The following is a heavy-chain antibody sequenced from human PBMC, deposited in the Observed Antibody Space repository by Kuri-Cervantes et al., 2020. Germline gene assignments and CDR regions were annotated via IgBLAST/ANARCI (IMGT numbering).Heavy chain of an antibody. V-gene: IGHV3-53*01. Sequence: GESLKISCAASGFTVSSNYMTWVRRAPGKGLEWVSDIYSGDSTYYADSVKGRFTICRDNSKNTVYLQMNSLRVEDTAVYYCARDLGGYSTRYDAFDVWGQGTMVTVSS. CDR2: IYSGDST. D-gene: IGHD2-21*01. J-gene: IGHJ3*01. CDR3: ARDLGGYSTRYDAFDV. CDR1: GFTVSSNY.